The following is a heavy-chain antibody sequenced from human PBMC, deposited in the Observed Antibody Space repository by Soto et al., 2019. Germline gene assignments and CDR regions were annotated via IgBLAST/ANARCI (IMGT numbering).Heavy chain of an antibody. D-gene: IGHD3-10*01. Sequence: EVQLVESGGGLVKPGGSLRLSCAASGFTFSSYSMNWVRQAPGKGLEWVSSISSSSSYIYYADSVKGRFTISRDNAKNSLYLQMNSLRAEDTAAYYCARLPDVDSGAFDIWGQGTMVTVSS. CDR3: ARLPDVDSGAFDI. CDR1: GFTFSSYS. J-gene: IGHJ3*02. V-gene: IGHV3-21*01. CDR2: ISSSSSYI.